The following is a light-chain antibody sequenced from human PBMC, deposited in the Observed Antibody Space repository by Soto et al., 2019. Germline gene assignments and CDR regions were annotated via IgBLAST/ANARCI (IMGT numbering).Light chain of an antibody. Sequence: EIVLTQSPGTLSLSPRERATLSCRASQSVSSRSLAWYQQKPGQTPRLLIYGASSRATGIPDRFSGSGSGTDFTLTISRLEPEDFAVYSCQQYGSSPYTFGQGTKLEIK. CDR3: QQYGSSPYT. J-gene: IGKJ2*01. V-gene: IGKV3-20*01. CDR1: QSVSSRS. CDR2: GAS.